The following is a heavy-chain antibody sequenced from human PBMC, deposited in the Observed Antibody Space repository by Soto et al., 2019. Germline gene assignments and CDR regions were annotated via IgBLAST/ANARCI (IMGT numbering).Heavy chain of an antibody. V-gene: IGHV4-59*01. J-gene: IGHJ2*01. Sequence: QVHLLESGPGLLKSSETLSLTCIVSGGSMSNYYWSWIRQPPGKGLEWIGYIYYSGNTKYNPSLKSRVTISKDTSKNQFSLKLSSVTAADTAVYYCVRVGYSSSWFWYFDLWGRGTLVTVSS. CDR1: GGSMSNYY. CDR2: IYYSGNT. D-gene: IGHD6-13*01. CDR3: VRVGYSSSWFWYFDL.